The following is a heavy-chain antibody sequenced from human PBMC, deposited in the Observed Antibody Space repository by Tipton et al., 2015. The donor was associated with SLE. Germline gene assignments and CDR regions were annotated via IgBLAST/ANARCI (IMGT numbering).Heavy chain of an antibody. Sequence: GLVKPSETLSLTCTVSGGSISSYYWTWIRQPPGEGLEWIGYIYYSGSTNYNPSFKSRVTISVDTSKNQFSLKLSSVTAADTAVYYCARARLFFFDYWGQGTLVTVSS. CDR1: GGSISSYY. CDR3: ARARLFFFDY. CDR2: IYYSGST. V-gene: IGHV4-59*01. J-gene: IGHJ4*02.